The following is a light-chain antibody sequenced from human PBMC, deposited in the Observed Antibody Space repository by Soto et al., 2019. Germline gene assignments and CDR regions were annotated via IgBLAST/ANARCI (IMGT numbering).Light chain of an antibody. J-gene: IGKJ1*01. CDR2: FGS. V-gene: IGKV2-28*01. CDR1: QSLLQSNGYNY. CDR3: MQSQQSPPT. Sequence: DIVMTQSPLSLPVTPGEPASISCSSSQSLLQSNGYNYLDWYLQTPGQSPQLLIYFGSYRASGVPDRFSGSGSGTDFTLKIRRVEAEDVGFYYCMQSQQSPPTFGQGTKVEI.